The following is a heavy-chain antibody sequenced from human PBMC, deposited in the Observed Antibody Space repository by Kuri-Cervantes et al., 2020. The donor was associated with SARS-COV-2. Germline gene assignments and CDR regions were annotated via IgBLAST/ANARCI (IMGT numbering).Heavy chain of an antibody. V-gene: IGHV1-69*04. D-gene: IGHD6-19*01. J-gene: IGHJ4*02. Sequence: SVKVSCKASVGIFNNYAISWVRQAPGQGLEWMGRIIPILGIANYAQKFQGRVTITADKSTSTAYMEVSSLRSEDTAVYYGARDEGVPVPATTLDSWGQGTLVTVSS. CDR1: VGIFNNYA. CDR3: ARDEGVPVPATTLDS. CDR2: IIPILGIA.